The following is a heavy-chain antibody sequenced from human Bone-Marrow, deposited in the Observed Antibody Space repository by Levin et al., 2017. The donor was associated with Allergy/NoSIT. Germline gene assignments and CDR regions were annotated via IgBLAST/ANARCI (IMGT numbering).Heavy chain of an antibody. CDR2: IYRSGNT. Sequence: PSETLSLTCAVSGGFISSGTYTWSWIRQPPGKALEWIGNIYRSGNTHYNPSLKSRVTISVDTSKNQFSLRVTSVTAADTALYYCARSGSRYGADAFDIWGQGTMVSVSS. CDR1: GGFISSGTYT. V-gene: IGHV4-30-2*01. D-gene: IGHD5-18*01. CDR3: ARSGSRYGADAFDI. J-gene: IGHJ3*02.